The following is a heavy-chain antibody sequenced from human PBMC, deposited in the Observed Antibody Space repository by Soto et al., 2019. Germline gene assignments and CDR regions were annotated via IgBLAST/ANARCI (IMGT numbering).Heavy chain of an antibody. V-gene: IGHV5-51*01. J-gene: IGHJ4*02. Sequence: GESLKISCMGSGYNFANYWIAWVRQMPGKGLDWLGIIYPGDSDIRYSPSFEGQVTISADMSISTAYLQWSSLKASDTALYYCARLSYYDSSPFDYWGPGTLVTVSS. CDR3: ARLSYYDSSPFDY. CDR1: GYNFANYW. D-gene: IGHD3-22*01. CDR2: IYPGDSDI.